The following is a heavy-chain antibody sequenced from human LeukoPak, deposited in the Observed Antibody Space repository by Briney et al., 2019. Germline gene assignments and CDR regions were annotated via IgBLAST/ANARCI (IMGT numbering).Heavy chain of an antibody. J-gene: IGHJ4*02. Sequence: PSETLSLTCAVYGGSFSGYYWSWIRQPPGKGLEWIGEINHSGSTNYNPSLKSRVTISVDTSKNQFSLKLSSVTAADTAVYYCASHNVGTGLTYWGQGTLVTVSS. CDR2: INHSGST. V-gene: IGHV4-34*01. D-gene: IGHD3/OR15-3a*01. CDR3: ASHNVGTGLTY. CDR1: GGSFSGYY.